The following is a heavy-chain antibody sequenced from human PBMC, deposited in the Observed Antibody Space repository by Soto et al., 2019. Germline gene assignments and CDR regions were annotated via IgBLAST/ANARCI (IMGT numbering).Heavy chain of an antibody. CDR3: ARGCSSTSCPKVYYYGMDV. CDR2: IIPIFGTA. V-gene: IGHV1-69*13. D-gene: IGHD2-2*01. J-gene: IGHJ6*02. Sequence: SVKVSCKASGGTFSSYAISWVRQAPGQGLEWMGGIIPIFGTANYAQKFQGRVTITADESTSTAYMELSSLRSEDTAVYYCARGCSSTSCPKVYYYGMDVWGQGTTVTVSS. CDR1: GGTFSSYA.